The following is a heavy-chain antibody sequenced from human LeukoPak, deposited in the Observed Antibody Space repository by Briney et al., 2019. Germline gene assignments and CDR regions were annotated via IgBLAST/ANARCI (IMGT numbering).Heavy chain of an antibody. J-gene: IGHJ4*02. Sequence: GGSLRLSCAASGFTFSSYWMHWVRQPPGKGLGWVSRIKNDGSTTTYADSVKGRFTVSRDNAKNTLYLQMNSLRAEDTAVYYCARERKYDSNFDYWGQGTLVTVSS. CDR2: IKNDGSTT. D-gene: IGHD1-1*01. CDR3: ARERKYDSNFDY. CDR1: GFTFSSYW. V-gene: IGHV3-74*01.